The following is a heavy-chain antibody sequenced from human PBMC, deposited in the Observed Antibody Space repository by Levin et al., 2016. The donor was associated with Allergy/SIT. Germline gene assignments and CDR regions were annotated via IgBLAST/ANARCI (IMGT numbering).Heavy chain of an antibody. V-gene: IGHV4-61*01. J-gene: IGHJ6*02. Sequence: SETLSLTCTVSGGSVSSGSYYWSWIRQPPGKGLEWIGYIYYSGSTNYNPSLKSRVTISVDTSKNQFSLKLSSVTAADTAVYYCARVVSGSKSYYYYYGMDVWGQGTTVTVSS. D-gene: IGHD1-26*01. CDR1: GGSVSSGSYY. CDR2: IYYSGST. CDR3: ARVVSGSKSYYYYYGMDV.